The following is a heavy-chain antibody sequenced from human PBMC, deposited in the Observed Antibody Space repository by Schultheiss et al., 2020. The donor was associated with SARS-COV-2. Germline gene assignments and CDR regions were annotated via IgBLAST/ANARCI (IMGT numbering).Heavy chain of an antibody. J-gene: IGHJ4*02. Sequence: SETLSLTCAVYGGSFSGYYWSWIRQPPGKGLEWIGEINHSGSTNYNPSLKSRVTISVDTSMNQFSLKLSSVTAADTAVYYCASEEGYCTNGVCYTNLGYWGQGTLVTVS. D-gene: IGHD2-8*01. CDR3: ASEEGYCTNGVCYTNLGY. CDR2: INHSGST. V-gene: IGHV4-34*01. CDR1: GGSFSGYY.